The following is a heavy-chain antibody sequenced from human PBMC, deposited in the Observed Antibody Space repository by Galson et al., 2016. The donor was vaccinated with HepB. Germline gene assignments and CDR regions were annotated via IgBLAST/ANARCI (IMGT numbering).Heavy chain of an antibody. Sequence: SLRLSCAASGFTFSDYYMGWVRQPPGKGLEWVANIKDDGSERYYVDSVKGRFTISRDNTKNLLYLQMSGLRAEDTAVYYCAGGGSTSKVGDAFDIWGQGTMVTVSS. V-gene: IGHV3-7*01. CDR2: IKDDGSER. J-gene: IGHJ3*02. CDR3: AGGGSTSKVGDAFDI. CDR1: GFTFSDYY. D-gene: IGHD1-26*01.